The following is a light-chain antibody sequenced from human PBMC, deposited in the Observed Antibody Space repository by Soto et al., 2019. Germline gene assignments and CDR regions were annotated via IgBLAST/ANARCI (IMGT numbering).Light chain of an antibody. V-gene: IGLV3-21*02. J-gene: IGLJ1*01. CDR3: QVWDSSSDQNYV. CDR2: DDS. CDR1: NIGGKS. Sequence: SYELTQPPSVSVAAGQTAGISCGGNNIGGKSVHWYQQKPGQAPVLVVYDDSDRPSGIPERFSGSNSGNTATLTISSVEAGDEADYYCQVWDSSSDQNYVFGSGTKLTVL.